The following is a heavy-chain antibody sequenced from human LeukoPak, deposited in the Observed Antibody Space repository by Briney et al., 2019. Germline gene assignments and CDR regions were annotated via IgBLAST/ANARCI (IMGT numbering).Heavy chain of an antibody. CDR2: ISWNSGSI. D-gene: IGHD1-26*01. CDR1: GFTFDDYA. V-gene: IGHV3-9*01. J-gene: IGHJ4*02. Sequence: PGRSLRLSCAASGFTFDDYAMHWVRQAPGKGLEWVSGISWNSGSIGYADSVKGRFTISRDNAKNSLYLQMNSLRAEDTALYYCAKDRTPSGSYFDYWGRGTLVTVSS. CDR3: AKDRTPSGSYFDY.